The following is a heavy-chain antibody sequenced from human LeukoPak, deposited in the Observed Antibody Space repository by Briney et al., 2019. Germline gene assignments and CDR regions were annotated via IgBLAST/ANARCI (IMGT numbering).Heavy chain of an antibody. CDR1: GYTITGQY. V-gene: IGHV1-2*02. CDR3: ARGYYGMDV. CDR2: INPKTGDT. J-gene: IGHJ6*02. Sequence: ASVKVSCKASGYTITGQYLYWARQTPGQGLEWMGWINPKTGDTDSAQNFQGRVTMTRDTSITTVYMELSSLTSDDTAVYYCARGYYGMDVWGQGTTVTVSS.